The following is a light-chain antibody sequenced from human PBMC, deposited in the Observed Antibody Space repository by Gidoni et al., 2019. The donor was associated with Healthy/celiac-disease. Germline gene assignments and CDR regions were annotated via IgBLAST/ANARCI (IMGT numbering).Light chain of an antibody. CDR2: DAS. Sequence: IVLTQSPATLSLSPGERATLSCRASQSVSSYLAWYQQKPGQAPRLLIYDASNRATCIPARFSGSGSGTDFTLTISSIEPEDFAVYYCQQRSNWPPITFGQGTRLEIK. J-gene: IGKJ5*01. V-gene: IGKV3-11*01. CDR3: QQRSNWPPIT. CDR1: QSVSSY.